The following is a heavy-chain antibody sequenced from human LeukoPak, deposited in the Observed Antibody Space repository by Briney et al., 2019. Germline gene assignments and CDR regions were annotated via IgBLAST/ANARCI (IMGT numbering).Heavy chain of an antibody. Sequence: GGSLRLSCAASGFTFSRYWMHWVRQAPGKGLVWFSRINSDGRSTNYADSVKGRFTISRDNAKSTLYLQMNSLRAEDTAVYYCARDPDSSGWSSFEYWGQGTLVTVSS. CDR1: GFTFSRYW. D-gene: IGHD6-19*01. V-gene: IGHV3-74*01. CDR2: INSDGRST. CDR3: ARDPDSSGWSSFEY. J-gene: IGHJ4*02.